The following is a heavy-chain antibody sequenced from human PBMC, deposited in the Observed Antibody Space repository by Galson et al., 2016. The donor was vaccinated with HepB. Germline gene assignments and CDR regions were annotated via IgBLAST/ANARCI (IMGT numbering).Heavy chain of an antibody. CDR2: IYPGDSDT. D-gene: IGHD6-19*01. CDR1: GYSFTSFW. J-gene: IGHJ4*02. CDR3: ARRAYRTGDPHPFYFDY. Sequence: QSGAEVKKPGESLKISCQGSGYSFTSFWIGWVRQMPGKGLEWMGIIYPGDSDTTYSPSFRGQVTISADKSISTAYLQWSSLKASDTAMYYCARRAYRTGDPHPFYFDYWGPGTLLTVSS. V-gene: IGHV5-51*01.